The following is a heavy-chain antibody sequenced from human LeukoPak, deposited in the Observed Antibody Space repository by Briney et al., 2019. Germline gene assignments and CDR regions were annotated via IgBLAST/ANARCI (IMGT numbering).Heavy chain of an antibody. J-gene: IGHJ4*02. CDR3: SSGYYPYYFDY. Sequence: GGSLRLSCAASGFTVSSNYMSWVRLAPGKGLEWVSVIYSGGSTYYADSVKGRFTISRDNSKNTLYLQMNSLRAEDTAVYYCSSGYYPYYFDYWGQGTLVTVSS. CDR2: IYSGGST. CDR1: GFTVSSNY. V-gene: IGHV3-53*01. D-gene: IGHD3-22*01.